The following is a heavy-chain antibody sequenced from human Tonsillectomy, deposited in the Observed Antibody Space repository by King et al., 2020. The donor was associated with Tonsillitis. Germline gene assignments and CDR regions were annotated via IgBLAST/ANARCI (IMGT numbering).Heavy chain of an antibody. Sequence: DVQLVESGGGLVQPGGSLRLSCAASGFTFSNYDMTWVRQAPGKGLEWVSAISGSGGTTYYADSVKGRFTISRDNSQNTLHLQMNSLRADDTAVYYCAKDRAYSVYDSDSGLDFWGQGTLVTVSS. CDR3: AKDRAYSVYDSDSGLDF. V-gene: IGHV3-23*04. J-gene: IGHJ4*02. CDR2: ISGSGGTT. D-gene: IGHD5/OR15-5a*01. CDR1: GFTFSNYD.